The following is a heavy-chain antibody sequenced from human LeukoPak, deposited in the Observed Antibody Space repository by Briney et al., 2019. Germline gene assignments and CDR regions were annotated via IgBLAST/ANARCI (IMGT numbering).Heavy chain of an antibody. V-gene: IGHV3-64*01. CDR3: ARGLYYGSGQYYFDY. CDR2: ISPSGDST. Sequence: GGSLRLSCAASGFTFSSSYMHWVRQAPGKGLEYVSAISPSGDSTYYTNSVKGRFTISRDNSKNTLFLQVGSLTAEYMAVYYCARGLYYGSGQYYFDYWGQGTLVGVSS. CDR1: GFTFSSSY. D-gene: IGHD3-10*01. J-gene: IGHJ4*02.